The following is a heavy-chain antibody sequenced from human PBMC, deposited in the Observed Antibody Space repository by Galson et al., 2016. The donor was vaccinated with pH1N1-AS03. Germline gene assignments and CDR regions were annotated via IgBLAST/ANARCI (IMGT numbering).Heavy chain of an antibody. CDR3: TTVAGTYYNGAY. D-gene: IGHD3-10*01. CDR1: GFTFSSYG. Sequence: SLRLSCAASGFTFSSYGMHWVRQAPGKGLEFVSAITANGDTTYYSNSVKGRFTISRDNSKNTLYLQMGSLRAEDTALYYCTTVAGTYYNGAYWGQGSLVTVSS. V-gene: IGHV3-64*01. CDR2: ITANGDTT. J-gene: IGHJ4*02.